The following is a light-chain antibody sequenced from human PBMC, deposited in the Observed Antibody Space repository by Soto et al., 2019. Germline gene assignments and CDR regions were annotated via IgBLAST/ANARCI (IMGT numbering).Light chain of an antibody. CDR1: QTITTW. CDR3: QQSYSTPIT. V-gene: IGKV1-5*01. Sequence: DIRMTQSRSTLSASVGDRGTITFRASQTITTWLAWYQQKPGKAPKLLIYDASSLESGVPSRFSGSGSGTDFTLTISSLQPEDFATYYCQQSYSTPITFAQGTRLEIK. CDR2: DAS. J-gene: IGKJ5*01.